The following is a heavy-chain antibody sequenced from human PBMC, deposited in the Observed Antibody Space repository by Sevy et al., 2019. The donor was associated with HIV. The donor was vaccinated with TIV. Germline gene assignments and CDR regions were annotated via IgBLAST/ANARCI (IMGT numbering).Heavy chain of an antibody. CDR2: ISYDGSNK. CDR3: ARDLDLGYCSGGSCLLGYYYGMDV. CDR1: GFTFSSYA. Sequence: GGSLRLSCAASGFTFSSYAMHWVRQAPGKGLEWVAVISYDGSNKYYADSVKGRFTISRDNSKNTLYLQMNSLRAEDRAVYYCARDLDLGYCSGGSCLLGYYYGMDVWGQGTTVTVSS. D-gene: IGHD2-15*01. J-gene: IGHJ6*02. V-gene: IGHV3-30-3*01.